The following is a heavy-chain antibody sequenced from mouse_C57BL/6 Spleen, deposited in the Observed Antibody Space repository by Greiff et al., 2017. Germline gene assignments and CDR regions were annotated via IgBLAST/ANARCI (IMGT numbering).Heavy chain of an antibody. D-gene: IGHD4-1*01. CDR3: EAGTYYFDY. CDR1: GYTFTSYW. Sequence: QVQLQQSGAELVKPGASVKLSCKASGYTFTSYWMHWVKQRPGQGLEWIGMIHPNSGSTNYNAKFKSKATLTVDKSSSTAYMQLSSHTSVDSSVYYGEAGTYYFDYWGQGTTLTVSS. CDR2: IHPNSGST. J-gene: IGHJ2*01. V-gene: IGHV1-64*01.